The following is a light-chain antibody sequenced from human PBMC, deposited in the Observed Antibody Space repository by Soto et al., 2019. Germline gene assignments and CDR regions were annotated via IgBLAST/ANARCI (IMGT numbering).Light chain of an antibody. CDR1: SSDVGGYNS. CDR2: EVN. CDR3: SSYTSRSTLV. J-gene: IGLJ2*01. Sequence: QSALTQPASVSGSPGQSITISCTGTSSDVGGYNSVSWYQQHPGKAPKLMIYEVNNRPAGVSNRFSGSKSGNTASLTISGLQAEDEADYYCSSYTSRSTLVFGGGTKLTVL. V-gene: IGLV2-14*01.